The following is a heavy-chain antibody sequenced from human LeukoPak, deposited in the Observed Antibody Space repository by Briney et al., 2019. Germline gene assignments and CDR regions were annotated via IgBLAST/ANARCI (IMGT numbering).Heavy chain of an antibody. D-gene: IGHD2-8*01. V-gene: IGHV3-23*01. CDR3: AKDWFNYASRENNGCNI. CDR1: GFSVDIYG. CDR2: FSGNGDCT. J-gene: IGHJ3*02. Sequence: GGSLTLLCAVSGFSVDIYGMSWVRQAPEKGLEWVSTFSGNGDCTHYSDSVKGRFTISRDNSKNTLYLQMNSLRVEDTALYYCAKDWFNYASRENNGCNIWGQGTMVTVSS.